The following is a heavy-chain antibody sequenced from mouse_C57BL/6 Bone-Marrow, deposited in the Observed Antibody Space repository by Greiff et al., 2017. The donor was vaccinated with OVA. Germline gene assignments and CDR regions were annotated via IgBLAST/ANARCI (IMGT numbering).Heavy chain of an antibody. J-gene: IGHJ1*03. D-gene: IGHD2-1*01. V-gene: IGHV5-12*01. CDR2: ISNGGGST. Sequence: EVQGVESGGGLVQPGGSLKLSCAASGFTFSDYYMYWVRQTPEKRLEWVAYISNGGGSTYYPDTVKGRFTISRDNAKNTLYLQMSRLKSEDTAMYYCASLYGNHWYFDVWGTGTTVTVSS. CDR1: GFTFSDYY. CDR3: ASLYGNHWYFDV.